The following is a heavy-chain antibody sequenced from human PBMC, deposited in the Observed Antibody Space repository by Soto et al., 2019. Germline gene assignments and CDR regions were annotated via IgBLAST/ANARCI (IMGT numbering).Heavy chain of an antibody. Sequence: GGSLRLSCAASGFTFKNAWMTWVRQAPGKGLEWVGRIKSRTDGGTADYAAPVKGRFTISRDDSQNTMYLQMNSLKIEDTAVYYCTTWDIVVVASFIWGQGALVTVSS. CDR1: GFTFKNAW. CDR3: TTWDIVVVASFI. J-gene: IGHJ4*02. CDR2: IKSRTDGGTA. D-gene: IGHD2-15*01. V-gene: IGHV3-15*01.